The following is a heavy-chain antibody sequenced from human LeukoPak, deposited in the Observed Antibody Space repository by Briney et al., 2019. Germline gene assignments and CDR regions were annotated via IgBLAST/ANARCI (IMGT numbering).Heavy chain of an antibody. Sequence: PSETLSLTCTVSGGSISSSSYYWGWIRQPPGKGLEWIGCIYYSGSTYYNPSLKSRVTISVDTSKNQFSLKLSSVTAADTAVYYCARDGADYYYDSSGYYDYWGQGTLVTVSS. J-gene: IGHJ4*02. D-gene: IGHD3-22*01. CDR2: IYYSGST. V-gene: IGHV4-39*07. CDR1: GGSISSSSYY. CDR3: ARDGADYYYDSSGYYDY.